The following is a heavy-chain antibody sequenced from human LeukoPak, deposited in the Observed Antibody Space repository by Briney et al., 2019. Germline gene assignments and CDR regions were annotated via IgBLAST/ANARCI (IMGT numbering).Heavy chain of an antibody. J-gene: IGHJ6*02. Sequence: PGGSLRLSCAASGFTFSSYWMSWVRQAPGKGLEWVANIKQDGSEKYYVDSVKGRFTISRDNAKNSLYLQMNSLRAEDTAVYYCARDTNKDDFWGGVYYYGMDVWGQGTTVTVSS. CDR2: IKQDGSEK. CDR3: ARDTNKDDFWGGVYYYGMDV. CDR1: GFTFSSYW. V-gene: IGHV3-7*01. D-gene: IGHD3-3*01.